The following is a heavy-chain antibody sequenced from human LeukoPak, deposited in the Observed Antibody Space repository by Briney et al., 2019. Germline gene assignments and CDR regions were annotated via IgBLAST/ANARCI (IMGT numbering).Heavy chain of an antibody. Sequence: ASVKVSCKVSGYTLTELSMHWVRQAPGKGLEWMGGFDPEGGETIYAQKFQGRVTMTEDTSTDTAYMELSSLRSEDTAVYYCTTDLTGLNYMDVWGKGTTVTISS. D-gene: IGHD3-9*01. CDR3: TTDLTGLNYMDV. CDR2: FDPEGGET. CDR1: GYTLTELS. J-gene: IGHJ6*03. V-gene: IGHV1-24*01.